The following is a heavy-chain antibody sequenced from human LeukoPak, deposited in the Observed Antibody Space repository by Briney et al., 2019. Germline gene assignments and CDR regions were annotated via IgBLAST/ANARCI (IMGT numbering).Heavy chain of an antibody. Sequence: GGSLRLSCAASGFPFSTYHMAWIRQAPGKGLEWISYIGSSGYTIYYSDSVKGRFTISRDNAKSSLYLQMNSLRAEDTAVYFCARPQTSSSSPAALGYWGPGLLVTVSS. CDR3: ARPQTSSSSPAALGY. CDR2: IGSSGYTI. V-gene: IGHV3-11*01. CDR1: GFPFSTYH. D-gene: IGHD6-6*01. J-gene: IGHJ4*02.